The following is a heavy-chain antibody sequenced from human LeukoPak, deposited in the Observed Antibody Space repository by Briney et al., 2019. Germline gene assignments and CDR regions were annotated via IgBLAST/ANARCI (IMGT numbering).Heavy chain of an antibody. CDR1: GGTFSSYA. D-gene: IGHD3-22*01. J-gene: IGHJ4*02. CDR2: IIPIFGTA. Sequence: ASVKVSCKASGGTFSSYAISWVRQAPGQGLEWMGGIIPIFGTANYAQKFQGRVTITADESTSTAYMELSSLRSEDTAVYYCARDAPTYYATPPFDYWGQGTLVTVSS. CDR3: ARDAPTYYATPPFDY. V-gene: IGHV1-69*01.